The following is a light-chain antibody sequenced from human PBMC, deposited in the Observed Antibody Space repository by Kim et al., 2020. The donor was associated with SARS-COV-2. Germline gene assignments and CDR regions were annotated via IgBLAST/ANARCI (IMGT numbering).Light chain of an antibody. CDR2: DVS. CDR3: RSDSTTTVI. V-gene: IGLV2-14*04. Sequence: PGQSISISGNGSNSGVGRYNQVWWNQQQPGKATKLMIYDVSKRPSGVSNRFCGSKAGNTASLTISGNQAEDEADYYCRSDSTTTVIFGGGTQLTVL. CDR1: NSGVGRYNQ. J-gene: IGLJ2*01.